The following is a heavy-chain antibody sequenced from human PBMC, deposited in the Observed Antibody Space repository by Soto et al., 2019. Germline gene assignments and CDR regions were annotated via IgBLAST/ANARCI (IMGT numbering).Heavy chain of an antibody. CDR1: GGSFSGYY. V-gene: IGHV4-34*01. CDR3: ARWRSSSWYRNYYYLIDF. CDR2: INHSGST. Sequence: SETLSLTCAVYGGSFSGYYWSWIRQPPGKGLEWIGEINHSGSTKYNPSLKRRVPISVDTSKNQFSLKLSSVTAADTAVYYSARWRSSSWYRNYYYLIDFWGQGTTVTVSS. D-gene: IGHD6-13*01. J-gene: IGHJ6*02.